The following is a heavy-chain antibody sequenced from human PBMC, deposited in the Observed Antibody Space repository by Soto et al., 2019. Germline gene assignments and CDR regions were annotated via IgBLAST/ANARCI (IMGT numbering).Heavy chain of an antibody. Sequence: GGSLRLSCAASGFTVSSNYMSWVRQAPGKGLEWVSGIYSGGSTYYADSVKGRFTISRDNSKNTLYLQMNSLRAEDTTVYYWASTQHSSSWFPPRYYYYYIDVWGKGTTVTVSS. J-gene: IGHJ6*03. D-gene: IGHD6-13*01. CDR3: ASTQHSSSWFPPRYYYYYIDV. CDR2: IYSGGST. V-gene: IGHV3-66*01. CDR1: GFTVSSNY.